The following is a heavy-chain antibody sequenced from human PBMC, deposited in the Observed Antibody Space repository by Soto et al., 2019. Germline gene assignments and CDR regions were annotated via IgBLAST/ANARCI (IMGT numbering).Heavy chain of an antibody. V-gene: IGHV1-18*01. D-gene: IGHD2-2*01. CDR2: SSAYNGNT. CDR1: GYTFTTYG. CDR3: ARGYCSSASCLRNNAFDI. J-gene: IGHJ3*02. Sequence: ASVKVSCKASGYTFTTYGITWVRQAPGQGLEWMGWSSAYNGNTNYAQRLQGRVTMTTDTSTSTGYMELRSLRSDDTAVYYCARGYCSSASCLRNNAFDIWGQGTMVTVSS.